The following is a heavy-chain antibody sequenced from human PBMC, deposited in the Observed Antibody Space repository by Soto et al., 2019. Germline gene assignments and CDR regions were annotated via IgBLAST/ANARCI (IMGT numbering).Heavy chain of an antibody. CDR1: GFTFSSYG. CDR2: ISNDGSNK. J-gene: IGHJ6*02. D-gene: IGHD3-10*01. Sequence: QVQLVESGGGVVQPGRSLRLSCAASGFTFSSYGMHWVRQAPGKGLERVAVISNDGSNKYYADSVKGRFTISRDNSKNMLYLQMHSLRAEDTAVYHCAKYILVRGVTCMDVWGQRTPVSVS. V-gene: IGHV3-30*18. CDR3: AKYILVRGVTCMDV.